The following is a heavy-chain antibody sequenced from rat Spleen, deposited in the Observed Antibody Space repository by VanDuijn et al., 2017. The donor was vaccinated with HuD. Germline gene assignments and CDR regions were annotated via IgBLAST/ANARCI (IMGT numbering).Heavy chain of an antibody. V-gene: IGHV5-19*01. CDR2: ISPSGDST. D-gene: IGHD1-3*01. J-gene: IGHJ1*01. CDR3: TRGGFYRY. CDR1: GFTFSDYG. Sequence: EVQLVESGGGLVQPGRSLKLSCAASGFTFSDYGMHWIRQAPTMGLEWVTSISPSGDSTFYRDSVKGRFTISRDIAKSTLFLQMNSLKSEDTATYYCTRGGFYRYWGPGTMVTVSS.